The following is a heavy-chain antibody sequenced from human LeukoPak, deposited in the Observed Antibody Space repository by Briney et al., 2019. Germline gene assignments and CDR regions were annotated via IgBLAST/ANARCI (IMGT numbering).Heavy chain of an antibody. Sequence: SETLSLTCTVSGGSISSYYWSWIRQPPGKGLEWIGSIYHSGSTYYNPSLKSRVTISVDTSKNQFSLKLSSVTAADTAVYYCARNELGSSSSGNDYWGQGTLVTVSS. CDR3: ARNELGSSSSGNDY. CDR1: GGSISSYY. J-gene: IGHJ4*02. D-gene: IGHD6-6*01. CDR2: IYHSGST. V-gene: IGHV4-59*08.